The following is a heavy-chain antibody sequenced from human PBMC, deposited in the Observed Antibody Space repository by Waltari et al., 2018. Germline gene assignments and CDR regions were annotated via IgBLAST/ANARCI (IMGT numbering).Heavy chain of an antibody. D-gene: IGHD2-15*01. CDR2: IYHSGST. CDR3: ARGRCSGGSCYEYYYMDV. J-gene: IGHJ6*03. CDR1: GGSIHRSNW. V-gene: IGHV4-4*02. Sequence: QVQLQESGPGLVKPSGTLSLTCAVSGGSIHRSNWWSWVRQPPGQGLEGIWEIYHSGSTNYNPSLTSVGTISVDKSKNQFSLKMNSGTAADTAVYYCARGRCSGGSCYEYYYMDVWGKGTTVTVSS.